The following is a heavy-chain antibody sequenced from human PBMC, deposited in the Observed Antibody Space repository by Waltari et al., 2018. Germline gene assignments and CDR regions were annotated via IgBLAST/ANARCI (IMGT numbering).Heavy chain of an antibody. J-gene: IGHJ6*03. D-gene: IGHD3-22*01. CDR1: GYSISSGSY. V-gene: IGHV4-38-2*02. CDR3: ARSGTRYYYDSSGYPRGYYYMDV. Sequence: QVQLQESGPGLVKPSETLSLTCTVSGYSISSGSYWGWIRQPPGKGLEWIGSIDHSGSTYYNPSLKSRVTISVDTSKNQFSLKLSSVTAADTAVYYCARSGTRYYYDSSGYPRGYYYMDVWGKGTTVTVSS. CDR2: IDHSGST.